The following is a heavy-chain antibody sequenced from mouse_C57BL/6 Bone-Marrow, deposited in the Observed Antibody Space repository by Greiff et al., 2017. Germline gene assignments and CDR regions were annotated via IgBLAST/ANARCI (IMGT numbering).Heavy chain of an antibody. CDR3: AGSSYWRDFDY. CDR2: IYPGDGDT. V-gene: IGHV1-82*01. CDR1: GYAFSSSW. J-gene: IGHJ2*01. D-gene: IGHD2-10*01. Sequence: QVQLQQSGPELVKPGASVKISCKASGYAFSSSWMNWVKQRPGKGLEWIGRIYPGDGDTNYNGKFKGKATLTADPSSSTAYMQLSSLTSEDSAVYFCAGSSYWRDFDYWGQGTTLTVSS.